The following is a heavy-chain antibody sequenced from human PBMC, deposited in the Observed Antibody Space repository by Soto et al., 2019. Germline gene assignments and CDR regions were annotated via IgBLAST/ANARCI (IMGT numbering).Heavy chain of an antibody. CDR2: ISGTGDST. CDR1: GFTFSNFA. V-gene: IGHV3-23*01. D-gene: IGHD3-10*01. CDR3: AKARFWDYSGSGTAVLDS. Sequence: GGSLRLSCAASGFTFSNFAMTWVRQAPGKGLEWVSGISGTGDSTYDADSVRGRFTISRDNAKNTVHLQMKSLRVEDTATYYCAKARFWDYSGSGTAVLDSWGQGSLVTVSS. J-gene: IGHJ4*02.